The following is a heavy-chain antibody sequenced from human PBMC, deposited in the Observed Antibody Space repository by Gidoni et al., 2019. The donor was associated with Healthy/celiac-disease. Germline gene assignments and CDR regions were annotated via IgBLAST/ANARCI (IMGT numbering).Heavy chain of an antibody. V-gene: IGHV3-7*01. D-gene: IGHD6-19*01. CDR3: AREAVGRPPGVEAVAGTDWFDP. J-gene: IGHJ5*02. CDR1: GFTFSSYW. CDR2: IKQDGSEK. Sequence: EVQLVESGGGLVQPGGSLRLSCAASGFTFSSYWMSWVRQAPGKGLEWVANIKQDGSEKYYVDSVKGRFTISRDNAKNSLYLQMNSLRAEDTAVYYCAREAVGRPPGVEAVAGTDWFDPWGQGTLVTVSS.